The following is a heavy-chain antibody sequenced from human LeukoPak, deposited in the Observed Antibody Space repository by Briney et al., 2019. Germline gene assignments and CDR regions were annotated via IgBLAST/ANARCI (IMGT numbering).Heavy chain of an antibody. Sequence: VYLSLSCAASRFIFSSYDLTWLRQAPGKGLEWVTVISGGGRNSYYADSVKVSFNISRDNSKNTVCLQRNSLRVEDTAIYYCAKGQEVDDGVFDSWGQGTLVTVSS. CDR2: ISGGGRNS. D-gene: IGHD1-1*01. CDR3: AKGQEVDDGVFDS. CDR1: RFIFSSYD. V-gene: IGHV3-23*01. J-gene: IGHJ4*02.